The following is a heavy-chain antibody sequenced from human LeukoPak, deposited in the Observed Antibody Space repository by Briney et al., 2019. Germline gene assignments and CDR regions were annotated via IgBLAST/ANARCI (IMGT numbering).Heavy chain of an antibody. D-gene: IGHD3-16*01. V-gene: IGHV4-31*03. CDR3: ARDLSDDGSPYTHYGMAV. J-gene: IGHJ6*02. CDR2: TYYSGST. CDR1: GGSISSGGYY. Sequence: SETLSLTSTVSGGSISSGGYYWIWIRQHPGKGLEWIGHTYYSGSTYYNPSLKSRVTISVDTSKNQLSLNLSSVTAADTAVYYCARDLSDDGSPYTHYGMAVWGQGATVTVSS.